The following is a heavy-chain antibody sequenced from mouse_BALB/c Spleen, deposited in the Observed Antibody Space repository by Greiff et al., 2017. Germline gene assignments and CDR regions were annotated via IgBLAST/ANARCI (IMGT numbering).Heavy chain of an antibody. V-gene: IGHV3-2*02. D-gene: IGHD2-4*01. CDR1: GYSITSDYA. CDR3: ARWYYDYDGYFDV. J-gene: IGHJ1*01. Sequence: VQLQQSGPGLVKPSQSLSLTCTVTGYSITSDYAWNWIRQFPGNKLEWMGYISYSGSTSYNPSLKSRISITRDTSKNQFFLQLNSVTTEDTATYYCARWYYDYDGYFDVWGAGTTVTVSS. CDR2: ISYSGST.